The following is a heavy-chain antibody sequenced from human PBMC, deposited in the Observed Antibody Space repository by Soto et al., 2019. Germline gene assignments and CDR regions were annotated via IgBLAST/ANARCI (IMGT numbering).Heavy chain of an antibody. D-gene: IGHD1-26*01. Sequence: PSETLSLTCTVSGGSIINGDYYWIWIRQHPGKGLEWIGNIYYSGSTYYNPSLKRRVTMSVDTSENQFSLRLASVTAADTAVYFCARDGGSQGYGMDVWGQGTTVTVSS. CDR3: ARDGGSQGYGMDV. CDR2: IYYSGST. V-gene: IGHV4-31*03. J-gene: IGHJ6*02. CDR1: GGSIINGDYY.